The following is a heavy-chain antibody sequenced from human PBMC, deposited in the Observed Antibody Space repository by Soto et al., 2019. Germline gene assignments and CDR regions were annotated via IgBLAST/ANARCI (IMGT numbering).Heavy chain of an antibody. CDR1: GYSFTSYW. J-gene: IGHJ6*02. V-gene: IGHV5-51*01. CDR2: IYPGDSDT. D-gene: IGHD6-13*01. CDR3: AARIAAAGTRYYYYGMDV. Sequence: GESLKISCKGSGYSFTSYWIGWVRQMPGKGLEWMGIIYPGDSDTRYSPSFQGQVTISADKSISTAYLQWSSLKASDTAMYYCAARIAAAGTRYYYYGMDVWGQGTTVTVSS.